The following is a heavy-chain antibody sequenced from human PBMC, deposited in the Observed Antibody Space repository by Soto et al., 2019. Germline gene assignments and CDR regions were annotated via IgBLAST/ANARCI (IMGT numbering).Heavy chain of an antibody. CDR2: FDPEDGET. D-gene: IGHD3-3*01. J-gene: IGHJ6*02. Sequence: QVQLVQSGAEVKKPGASVKVSCKVSGYTLTELSMHWVRQAPGKGLEWMGGFDPEDGETIYAQKFKGRATRTDXXSXDXAYMELSSLTSEDTAVYYCATNTNFSPDYYYYGMDVWGQGTTVTVSS. V-gene: IGHV1-24*01. CDR1: GYTLTELS. CDR3: ATNTNFSPDYYYYGMDV.